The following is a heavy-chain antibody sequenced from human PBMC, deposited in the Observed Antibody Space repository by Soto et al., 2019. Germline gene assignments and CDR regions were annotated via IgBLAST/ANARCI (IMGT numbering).Heavy chain of an antibody. Sequence: QVQLQESGPGLVKPSETLSLTCTVSGGSVSSGSYYWSWIRQPPGKGLEWIGYIYYSGSTNYNPPRKMRGTISRDTSKNQFSLKLSSVTAADTAVYYCARGIEGWYQGRYYYGMDVWGQGTTVTVSS. CDR2: IYYSGST. CDR1: GGSVSSGSYY. V-gene: IGHV4-61*01. D-gene: IGHD6-19*01. CDR3: ARGIEGWYQGRYYYGMDV. J-gene: IGHJ6*02.